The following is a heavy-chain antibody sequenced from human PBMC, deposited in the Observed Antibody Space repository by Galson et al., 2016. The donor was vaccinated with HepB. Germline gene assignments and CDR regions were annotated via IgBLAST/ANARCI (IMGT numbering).Heavy chain of an antibody. CDR1: GYTFTAHA. V-gene: IGHV1-3*04. CDR3: ARDQAYYFYGMDV. J-gene: IGHJ6*02. CDR2: INTGNGNT. Sequence: SVKVSCKASGYTFTAHAVHWVRQAPGQRLEWMGWINTGNGNTKYSQKFQGRVTITRDTFATTAYIELSSVRSEDTAVYYCARDQAYYFYGMDVWGQGTTVTASS.